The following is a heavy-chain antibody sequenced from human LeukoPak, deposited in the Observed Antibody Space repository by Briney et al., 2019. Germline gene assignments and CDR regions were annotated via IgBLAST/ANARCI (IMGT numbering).Heavy chain of an antibody. J-gene: IGHJ4*02. CDR3: ARGCGSGYYFDY. CDR1: GFTFSSYA. V-gene: IGHV3-23*01. D-gene: IGHD3-10*01. Sequence: GGSLRLSCAASGFTFSSYAMSWVRQAPGKGLEWVSAISGSGGSKYYADSVKGRFTISRDNSKNTLYLQMNSLRAEDTAVYYCARGCGSGYYFDYWGQGTLVTVSS. CDR2: ISGSGGSK.